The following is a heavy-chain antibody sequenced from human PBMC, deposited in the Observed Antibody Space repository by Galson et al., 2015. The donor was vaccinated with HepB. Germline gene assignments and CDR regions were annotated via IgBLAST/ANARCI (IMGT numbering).Heavy chain of an antibody. Sequence: SLRLSCAASGLTFSSYAVSWVRQAPGKGLEWVSAISGSGATGDTTYYKDSVKGRFTISRVNSKNTVYLQMSSLRAEDTAVYYCAKDPYYDTTGAFDIWDQGTMVTVS. CDR2: ISGSGATGDTT. CDR1: GLTFSSYA. J-gene: IGHJ3*02. CDR3: AKDPYYDTTGAFDI. V-gene: IGHV3-23*01. D-gene: IGHD3-16*01.